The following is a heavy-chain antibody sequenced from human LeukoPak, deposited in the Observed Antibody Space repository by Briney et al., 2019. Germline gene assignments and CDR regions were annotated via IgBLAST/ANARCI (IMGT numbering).Heavy chain of an antibody. D-gene: IGHD6-13*01. CDR3: ARQRGNSCLDY. Sequence: GGSLRLSCAASGFNFSTYNMNWVRQAPGKGLEWVSSVSSSSRYIYYADSVKGRFTISRDNAENSLYLQMNSLRAEDTAVYYCARQRGNSCLDYWGQGTLVTVSS. V-gene: IGHV3-21*04. J-gene: IGHJ4*02. CDR1: GFNFSTYN. CDR2: VSSSSRYI.